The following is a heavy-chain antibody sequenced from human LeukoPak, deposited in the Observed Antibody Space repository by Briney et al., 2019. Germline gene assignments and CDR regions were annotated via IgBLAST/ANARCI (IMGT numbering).Heavy chain of an antibody. Sequence: ASVKASCKASGYTFTGYYMHWVRQAPGQGLEWMGWINPNSGGTNYAQKFQGRVTMTRDTSISTAYMELSRLRSDDTAVYYCARGYPRIAAAGKEYFQHWGQGTLVTVSS. J-gene: IGHJ1*01. D-gene: IGHD6-13*01. CDR3: ARGYPRIAAAGKEYFQH. CDR1: GYTFTGYY. CDR2: INPNSGGT. V-gene: IGHV1-2*02.